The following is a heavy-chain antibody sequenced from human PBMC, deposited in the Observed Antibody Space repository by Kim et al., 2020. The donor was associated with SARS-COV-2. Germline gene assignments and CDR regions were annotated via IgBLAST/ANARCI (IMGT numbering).Heavy chain of an antibody. Sequence: SVKVSCKASGCTFSSYAISWVRQAPGQGLEWMGGIIPIFGTANYAQKFQGRVTITADESTSTAYMELSSLRSEDTAVYYCASQDYGDYYYYGMDVWGQGTSFTVSS. CDR1: GCTFSSYA. V-gene: IGHV1-69*13. CDR2: IIPIFGTA. J-gene: IGHJ6*02. CDR3: ASQDYGDYYYYGMDV. D-gene: IGHD4-17*01.